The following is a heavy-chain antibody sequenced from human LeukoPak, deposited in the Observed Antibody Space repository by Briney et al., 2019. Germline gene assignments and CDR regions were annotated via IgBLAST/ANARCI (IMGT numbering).Heavy chain of an antibody. Sequence: SVKVSCKASGGTFSSYTISWVRQAPGQGLEWMGRIIPILGIANYAQKFQGRVTITADKSTSTAYMELSSLRAEDMALYYCARSGGSGYDSRYYSYYYLDVWGKGTTVTVSS. CDR3: ARSGGSGYDSRYYSYYYLDV. CDR2: IIPILGIA. CDR1: GGTFSSYT. V-gene: IGHV1-69*02. J-gene: IGHJ6*03. D-gene: IGHD5-12*01.